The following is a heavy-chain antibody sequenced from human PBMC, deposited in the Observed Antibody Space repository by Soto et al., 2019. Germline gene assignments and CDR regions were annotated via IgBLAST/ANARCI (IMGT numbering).Heavy chain of an antibody. J-gene: IGHJ5*02. V-gene: IGHV3-30*18. Sequence: GGSLRLSCAASGVTFSSYGMHWVRQAPGKGLEWVAVISYDGSNKYYADSVKGRFTISRDNSKNTLYLQMNSLRAEDTAVYYCAKELRYFDWLLGPWGQGTLVTVSS. CDR2: ISYDGSNK. CDR3: AKELRYFDWLLGP. CDR1: GVTFSSYG. D-gene: IGHD3-9*01.